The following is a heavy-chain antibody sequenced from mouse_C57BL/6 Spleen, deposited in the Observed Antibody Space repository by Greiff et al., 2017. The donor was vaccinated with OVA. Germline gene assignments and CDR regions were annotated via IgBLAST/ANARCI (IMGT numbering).Heavy chain of an antibody. V-gene: IGHV1-53*01. D-gene: IGHD3-2*02. J-gene: IGHJ4*01. Sequence: VQLQQSGTELVKPGASVKLSCKASGYTFTSYWMHWVKQRPGQGLEWIGNINPSNGGTNYNEKFESKATLTVDKSSSTAYMQLSSLTSEDSAVYYCGYSSGYSYAMDYWGQGTSVTVSS. CDR1: GYTFTSYW. CDR2: INPSNGGT. CDR3: GYSSGYSYAMDY.